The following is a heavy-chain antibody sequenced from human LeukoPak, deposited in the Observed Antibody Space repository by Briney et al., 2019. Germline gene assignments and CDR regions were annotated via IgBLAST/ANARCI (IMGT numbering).Heavy chain of an antibody. CDR1: RGTFSSYA. Sequence: ASVKVSCEASRGTFSSYAINWVRQAPGQGLEWMGGIIPIFGTANYAQKFQGRVTITADESTSTAYMELRSLRSDDTAVYYCARANSGYYGDYYYYMDVWGKGTTVTVSS. D-gene: IGHD3-22*01. CDR3: ARANSGYYGDYYYYMDV. CDR2: IIPIFGTA. V-gene: IGHV1-69*13. J-gene: IGHJ6*03.